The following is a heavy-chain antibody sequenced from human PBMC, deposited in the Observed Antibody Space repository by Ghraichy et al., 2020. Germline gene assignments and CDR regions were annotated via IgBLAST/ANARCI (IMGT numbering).Heavy chain of an antibody. D-gene: IGHD1-26*01. Sequence: GGSLRLSCAASGFTFSNYAMRWVRQAPGKGLEWVSGISGSGGTAYYADSVKGRFTISRDNSKNTLYLQMNSLRVEDTAVYYCARRLVGEMGAFDIWGQGTMVTVSS. CDR3: ARRLVGEMGAFDI. CDR2: ISGSGGTA. V-gene: IGHV3-23*01. J-gene: IGHJ3*02. CDR1: GFTFSNYA.